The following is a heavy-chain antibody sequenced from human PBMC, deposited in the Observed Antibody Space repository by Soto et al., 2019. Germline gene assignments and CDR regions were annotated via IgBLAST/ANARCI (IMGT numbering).Heavy chain of an antibody. CDR2: IVVGSGNT. D-gene: IGHD3-3*01. Sequence: GASVKVSCKASGFTFTSSAVQWVRQARGQRLEWIGWIVVGSGNTNYAQKFQERVTITRDMSTGTAYMELSSLRSEDTAVYYCAATNHYDFWSGYSVNDYWGQGTLVTVSS. CDR1: GFTFTSSA. CDR3: AATNHYDFWSGYSVNDY. J-gene: IGHJ4*02. V-gene: IGHV1-58*01.